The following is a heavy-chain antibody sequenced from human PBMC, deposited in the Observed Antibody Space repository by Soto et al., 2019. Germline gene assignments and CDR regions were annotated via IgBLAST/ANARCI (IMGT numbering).Heavy chain of an antibody. J-gene: IGHJ4*02. CDR3: ATIFDY. Sequence: GGSLRLSCAASGFTLSNHWMHWVRQAPGKGLVWVSRISNEGGTSYADSVKGRFTISRDNAKNTLYLQMDSLRAEDTAVYYCATIFDYWGQGTLVTVSS. V-gene: IGHV3-74*01. CDR1: GFTLSNHW. CDR2: ISNEGGT.